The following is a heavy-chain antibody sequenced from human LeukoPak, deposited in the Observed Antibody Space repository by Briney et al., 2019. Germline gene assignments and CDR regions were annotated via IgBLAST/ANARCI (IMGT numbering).Heavy chain of an antibody. Sequence: SETLSLTCTVSGGSISSSSYYWGWIRQPPGKGLEWIGSLYYSGGTYYSPSLKSRVTISVDTSKNQFSLKLSSVTAADTAVYYCARVYGSGYDFRGAFDIWGQGTMVTVSS. V-gene: IGHV4-39*07. CDR1: GGSISSSSYY. D-gene: IGHD5-12*01. CDR3: ARVYGSGYDFRGAFDI. J-gene: IGHJ3*02. CDR2: LYYSGGT.